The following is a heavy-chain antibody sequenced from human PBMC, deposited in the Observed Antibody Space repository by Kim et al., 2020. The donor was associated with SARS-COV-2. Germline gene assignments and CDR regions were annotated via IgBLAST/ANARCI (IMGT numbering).Heavy chain of an antibody. CDR1: GGSISSYY. J-gene: IGHJ4*02. D-gene: IGHD3-22*01. CDR3: AREGRKHYYDSSGYPYYFDY. CDR2: IYYSGST. Sequence: SETLSLTCTVSGGSISSYYWSWIRQPPGKGLEWIGYIYYSGSTNYNPSLKSRVTISVDTSKNQFSLKLSSVTAADTAMYYCAREGRKHYYDSSGYPYYFDYWGQGTLVTVSS. V-gene: IGHV4-59*01.